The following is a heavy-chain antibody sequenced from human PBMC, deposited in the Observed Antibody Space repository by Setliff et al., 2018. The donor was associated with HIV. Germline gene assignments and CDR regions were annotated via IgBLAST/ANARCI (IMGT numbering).Heavy chain of an antibody. D-gene: IGHD3-22*01. CDR1: GGSISSLY. Sequence: SETLSLICTVSGGSISSLYWTWIRQAPGKGLEWIGYIYHSGRTNYNPSLKSRVTISLETSKNQFSLKLRSVTAADTAVYYCAREGGYYDSSGYPVGWFDPWGQGTLVTVSS. CDR2: IYHSGRT. V-gene: IGHV4-59*11. CDR3: AREGGYYDSSGYPVGWFDP. J-gene: IGHJ5*02.